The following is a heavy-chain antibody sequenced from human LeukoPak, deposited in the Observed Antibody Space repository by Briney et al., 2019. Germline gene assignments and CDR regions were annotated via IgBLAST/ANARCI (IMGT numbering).Heavy chain of an antibody. V-gene: IGHV4-38-2*02. J-gene: IGHJ6*03. CDR3: VSLVDSSGYYGLPYYMDV. CDR2: IYHSGST. D-gene: IGHD3-22*01. Sequence: SETLSLTCTVSGYSISSGYYWGWIRQPPGKGLEWIGSIYHSGSTYYNPSLKSRVTISVDTSKNQFSLKLSSVTAADTAVYYCVSLVDSSGYYGLPYYMDVWGKGTTVTVSS. CDR1: GYSISSGYY.